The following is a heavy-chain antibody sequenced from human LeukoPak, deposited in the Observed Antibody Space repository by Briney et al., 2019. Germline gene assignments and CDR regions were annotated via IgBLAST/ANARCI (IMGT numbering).Heavy chain of an antibody. D-gene: IGHD6-6*01. CDR2: FSGSGGST. J-gene: IGHJ6*03. V-gene: IGHV3-23*01. Sequence: GSLRLPCAAPGFPFSSYAMGWVRQAPGKGLEWVSAFSGSGGSTYYADPVKDRFTISRDNSKNTLYLQMNSLRAEDTAVYYCAKIRLAARLFSYYYMDVWGKGTTVTVSS. CDR3: AKIRLAARLFSYYYMDV. CDR1: GFPFSSYA.